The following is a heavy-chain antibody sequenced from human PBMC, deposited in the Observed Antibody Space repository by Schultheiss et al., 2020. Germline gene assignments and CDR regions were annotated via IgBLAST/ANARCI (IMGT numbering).Heavy chain of an antibody. CDR1: GGSISSYY. Sequence: SETLSLTCTVSGGSISSYYWSWIRQPPGRGLEYVGFIYYSGSTNYNPSLKSRVTISVDTSKNQFSLKLSSVTAADTAVYYCARRNGDDAFDIWGQGTMVTVSS. CDR2: IYYSGST. V-gene: IGHV4-59*12. J-gene: IGHJ3*02. CDR3: ARRNGDDAFDI. D-gene: IGHD4-17*01.